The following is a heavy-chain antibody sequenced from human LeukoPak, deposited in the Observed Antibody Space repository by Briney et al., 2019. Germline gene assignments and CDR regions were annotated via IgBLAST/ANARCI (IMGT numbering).Heavy chain of an antibody. CDR1: VGTFSSYA. CDR3: ARVGGSGSYYEYYFDY. V-gene: IGHV1-69*13. J-gene: IGHJ4*02. D-gene: IGHD3-10*01. CDR2: IIPIFGTA. Sequence: SVKVTCQASVGTFSSYAISWVGQAGGQGLAWMGGIIPIFGTANYAQKFQGRVTITADESTSTAYMELSSLRYEDTAVYYCARVGGSGSYYEYYFDYWGQGTLVTVSS.